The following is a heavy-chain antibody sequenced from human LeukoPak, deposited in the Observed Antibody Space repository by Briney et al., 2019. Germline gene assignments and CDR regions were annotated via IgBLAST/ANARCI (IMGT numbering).Heavy chain of an antibody. CDR1: SGSISSDDYY. J-gene: IGHJ5*02. Sequence: PSQTLSLTCTVSSGSISSDDYYWSWIRQPPGKGLEWIGHIYYSGSTYYNPSLKSRVTISVDTSKNQFSLKLSSVTAADTAVYYCARAWGTEGNLYYHDSSGYNWFDPWGQGTLVTVSS. CDR3: ARAWGTEGNLYYHDSSGYNWFDP. CDR2: IYYSGST. D-gene: IGHD3-22*01. V-gene: IGHV4-30-4*08.